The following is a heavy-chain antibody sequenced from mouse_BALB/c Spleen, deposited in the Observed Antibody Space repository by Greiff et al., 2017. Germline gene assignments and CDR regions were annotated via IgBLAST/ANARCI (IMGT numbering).Heavy chain of an antibody. CDR1: GFTFSSYT. CDR3: TREGDGNPYAMDY. CDR2: ISSGGSYT. Sequence: EVHMVESGGGLVKPGGSLKLSCAASGFTFSSYTMSWVRQTPEKRLEWVATISSGGSYTYYPDSVKGRFTISRDNAKNTLYLQMSSLKSEDTAMYYCTREGDGNPYAMDYWGQGTSVTVSS. V-gene: IGHV5-6-4*01. J-gene: IGHJ4*01. D-gene: IGHD2-1*01.